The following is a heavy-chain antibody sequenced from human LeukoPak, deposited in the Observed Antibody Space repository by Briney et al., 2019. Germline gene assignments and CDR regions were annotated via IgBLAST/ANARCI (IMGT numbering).Heavy chain of an antibody. CDR3: ARRPGYCPNGVCYKRNWFDP. D-gene: IGHD2-8*01. CDR1: IGSFSGYH. Sequence: SETLSLTCAVYIGSFSGYHWSWIRQPPGRGLEWIGEIDHSGSTNYNPSLKSRVTLSVDTSNNQFSLKLSSVTAADTAVYYCARRPGYCPNGVCYKRNWFDPWGQGTLVTVSS. CDR2: IDHSGST. J-gene: IGHJ5*02. V-gene: IGHV4-34*01.